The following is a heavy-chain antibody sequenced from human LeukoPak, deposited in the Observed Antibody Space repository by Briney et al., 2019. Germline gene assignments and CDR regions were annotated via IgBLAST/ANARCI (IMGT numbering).Heavy chain of an antibody. CDR1: GFTFSSYE. V-gene: IGHV3-48*03. CDR3: ARDPPTVPYYFDC. D-gene: IGHD4-17*01. CDR2: ISVGGSTM. Sequence: PGGSLRLSCAASGFTFSSYEMNWVRQAPGKRLEWASYISVGGSTMYYADSVKGRFTISRDTAKNSLYLQMNSRRAEDTAVYYCARDPPTVPYYFDCWGQGTLVTVSS. J-gene: IGHJ4*02.